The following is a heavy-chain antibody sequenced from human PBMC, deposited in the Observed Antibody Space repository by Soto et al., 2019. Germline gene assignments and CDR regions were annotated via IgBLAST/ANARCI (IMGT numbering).Heavy chain of an antibody. D-gene: IGHD3-3*01. CDR1: GGSISSYY. J-gene: IGHJ6*02. CDR2: IYYSGST. V-gene: IGHV4-59*01. Sequence: PSETLSLTCTVSGGSISSYYWSWIRQPPGKGLEWIGYIYYSGSTNYNPSLKSRVTISVDTSKNQFSLKLSSVTAADTAVYYCARDRGLRFLEWLAYGMHVWGQGTTVTVSS. CDR3: ARDRGLRFLEWLAYGMHV.